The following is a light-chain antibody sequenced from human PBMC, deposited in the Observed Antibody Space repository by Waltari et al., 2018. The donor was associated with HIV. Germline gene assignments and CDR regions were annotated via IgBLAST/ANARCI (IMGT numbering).Light chain of an antibody. V-gene: IGKV3-20*01. Sequence: ETVLTQYPGTLPLSPGERATLSCRDSQQITGNYLAWYQQKPGQAPRLLIYGASNRATGIPDRFSGRGSGTDFTLIISRLEPEDFAVYYCQQYGSPPPYTFGQGTKV. CDR3: QQYGSPPPYT. CDR2: GAS. J-gene: IGKJ2*01. CDR1: QQITGNY.